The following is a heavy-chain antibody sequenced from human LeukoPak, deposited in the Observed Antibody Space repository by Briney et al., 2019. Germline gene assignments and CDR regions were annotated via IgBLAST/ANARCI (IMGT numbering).Heavy chain of an antibody. CDR1: GGSFSGYY. CDR3: ARAPGLRNWFDP. CDR2: INHSGST. Sequence: SETLSLTCAVYGGSFSGYYWSWIRQPPGKGLEWIGEINHSGSTNYNPSLKSRVTISVDTSKNQFSLKLSSVTAADTAVYYCARAPGLRNWFDPWGQGTLVTVSS. D-gene: IGHD5/OR15-5a*01. V-gene: IGHV4-34*01. J-gene: IGHJ5*02.